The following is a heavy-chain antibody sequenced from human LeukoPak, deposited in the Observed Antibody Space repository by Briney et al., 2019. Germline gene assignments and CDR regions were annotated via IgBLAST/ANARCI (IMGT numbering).Heavy chain of an antibody. J-gene: IGHJ4*02. D-gene: IGHD3-3*01. Sequence: GGSLRLSCAASGFTFSSYWMSWVRQAPGKGLEWVANIKQDGSEKYYVDSVKGRFTISRDNAKNSLYLQMNSLRAEDTAAYYCARVRDDFWSTYFDYWGQGTLVTVSS. V-gene: IGHV3-7*01. CDR3: ARVRDDFWSTYFDY. CDR1: GFTFSSYW. CDR2: IKQDGSEK.